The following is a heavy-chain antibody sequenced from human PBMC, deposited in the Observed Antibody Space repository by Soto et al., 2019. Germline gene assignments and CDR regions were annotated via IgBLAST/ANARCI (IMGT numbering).Heavy chain of an antibody. V-gene: IGHV4-31*03. J-gene: IGHJ4*02. D-gene: IGHD2-8*01. CDR1: GGSISSGGYY. CDR2: IYYSGST. CDR3: ASSCTNGVCDFDY. Sequence: QVQLQESGPGLVKPSQTLSLTCTVSGGSISSGGYYWSWSRQHPGKGLEWIGYIYYSGSTYYNPSLKSRVTISVDTSKNQYTLKLSSVTAADTAVYYCASSCTNGVCDFDYWGQGTLVTVSS.